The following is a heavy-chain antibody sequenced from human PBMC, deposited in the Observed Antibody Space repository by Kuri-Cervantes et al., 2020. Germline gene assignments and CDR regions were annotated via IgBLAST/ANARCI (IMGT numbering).Heavy chain of an antibody. D-gene: IGHD3-22*01. J-gene: IGHJ4*02. CDR2: SNAGNGNT. Sequence: ASVKVSCKASGYTFTGYYMHWVRQAPGQGLEWMGWSNAGNGNTKYSQEFQGRVTITRDTSASTAYMELSSLRSEDMAVYYCARGDRGFDSTGYHYWGQGTLVTVSS. CDR3: ARGDRGFDSTGYHY. CDR1: GYTFTGYY. V-gene: IGHV1-3*02.